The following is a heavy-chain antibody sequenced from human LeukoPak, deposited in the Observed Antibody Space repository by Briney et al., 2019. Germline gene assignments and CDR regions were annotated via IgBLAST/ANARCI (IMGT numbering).Heavy chain of an antibody. CDR2: INAGNGNT. V-gene: IGHV1-3*01. J-gene: IGHJ4*02. D-gene: IGHD3-10*01. CDR3: ARGMVRGVIIVY. CDR1: GYTFTSYA. Sequence: PGASVRVSCKASGYTFTSYAMHWVRQAPGRRLEWMGWINAGNGNTKYSEKFQGRVTITRDTSASTAYMELSSLRSEDTAVYYCARGMVRGVIIVYWGQGTLVTVSS.